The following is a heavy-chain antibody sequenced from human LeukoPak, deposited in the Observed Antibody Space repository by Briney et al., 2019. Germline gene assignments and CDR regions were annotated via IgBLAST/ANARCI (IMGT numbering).Heavy chain of an antibody. CDR2: INWNGGST. Sequence: PGGSLRLSCAASGFTFSSYAMSWVRQAPGKGLEWVSAINWNGGSTAYADSVKGRFTISRDNAKNSLYVQMNSLRAGDTALYYCARASGDGHFDYWGQGTLVTVSS. V-gene: IGHV3-20*04. D-gene: IGHD4-17*01. CDR1: GFTFSSYA. J-gene: IGHJ4*02. CDR3: ARASGDGHFDY.